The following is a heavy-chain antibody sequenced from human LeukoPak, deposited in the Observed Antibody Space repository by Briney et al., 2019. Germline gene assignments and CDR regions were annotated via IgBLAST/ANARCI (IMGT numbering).Heavy chain of an antibody. V-gene: IGHV3-7*01. CDR3: ARDQDSGWYLNSFDY. D-gene: IGHD6-19*01. CDR2: IKQDGSEK. Sequence: GGSLRLSCAASGFTFSSYWMSWVRQAPGKGLEWVANIKQDGSEKYYVDSVKGRFTISRDNAKNSLYLQMNSLRAEDTAVYYCARDQDSGWYLNSFDYWGQGTLVTVSS. CDR1: GFTFSSYW. J-gene: IGHJ4*02.